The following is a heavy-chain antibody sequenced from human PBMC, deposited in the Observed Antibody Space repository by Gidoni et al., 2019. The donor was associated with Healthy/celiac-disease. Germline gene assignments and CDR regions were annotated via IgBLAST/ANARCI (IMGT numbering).Heavy chain of an antibody. CDR1: GGTFSSYA. CDR2: IIPIFGTA. J-gene: IGHJ6*02. D-gene: IGHD2-21*02. V-gene: IGHV1-69*01. Sequence: QVQLVQSGAEVKKPGSSVKVSCKASGGTFSSYAISWVRQAPGQGLEWIGGIIPIFGTANYAQKFQGRVTITADESTSTAYMELSSLRSEDTAVYYCARARAHIVVVTATSGFKNYYYYGMDVWGQGTTVTVSS. CDR3: ARARAHIVVVTATSGFKNYYYYGMDV.